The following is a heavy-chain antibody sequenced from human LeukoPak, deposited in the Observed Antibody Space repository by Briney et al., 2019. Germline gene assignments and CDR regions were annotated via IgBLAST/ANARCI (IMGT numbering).Heavy chain of an antibody. CDR2: INHSGST. CDR3: AGGTGYSSSWSTYDAFDI. D-gene: IGHD6-13*01. CDR1: GGSFSGYY. V-gene: IGHV4-34*01. Sequence: SETLSLTCAVYGGSFSGYYWSWIRQPPGKGLEWIGEINHSGSTNYNPSLKSRVTISVDTSKNQFSLKLSSVTAADTAVYYCAGGTGYSSSWSTYDAFDIWGQGTMVTVSS. J-gene: IGHJ3*02.